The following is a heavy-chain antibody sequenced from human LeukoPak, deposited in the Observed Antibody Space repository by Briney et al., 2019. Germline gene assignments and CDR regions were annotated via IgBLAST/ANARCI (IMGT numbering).Heavy chain of an antibody. D-gene: IGHD3-9*01. Sequence: NPGGSLRLSCAASRFTFSVYYMSWIRQAPGKGLEWVSHISSSGSTINYADSVKGRFTISRDNDKNSLYLQMNSLRAEDTAVHYCARGTYDLLTGYYTSLYFDYWGQGTLVTVSS. J-gene: IGHJ4*02. V-gene: IGHV3-11*01. CDR1: RFTFSVYY. CDR3: ARGTYDLLTGYYTSLYFDY. CDR2: ISSSGSTI.